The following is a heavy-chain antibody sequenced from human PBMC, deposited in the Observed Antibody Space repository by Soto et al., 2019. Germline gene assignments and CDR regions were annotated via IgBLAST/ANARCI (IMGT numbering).Heavy chain of an antibody. Sequence: EVQLVESGGGLVQPGGSLRLSCAASGFTFSSYWMHWGRQAPGKGLVWVSRINSDGSSTDYADSVKGRFTISRDNAKNRLYLQMNRLRAEDTAVYYCARDSGSYADYWGQGTLVTVSS. CDR2: INSDGSST. CDR1: GFTFSSYW. J-gene: IGHJ4*02. V-gene: IGHV3-74*01. D-gene: IGHD1-26*01. CDR3: ARDSGSYADY.